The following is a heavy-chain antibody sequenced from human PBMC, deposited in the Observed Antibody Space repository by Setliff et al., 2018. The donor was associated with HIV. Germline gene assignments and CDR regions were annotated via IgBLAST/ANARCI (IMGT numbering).Heavy chain of an antibody. CDR2: VKSKTDGWTT. D-gene: IGHD1-20*01. V-gene: IGHV3-15*01. Sequence: GGSLRLSCAASGFTFSNGWMSWVRQAPGKGLEWVGRVKSKTDGWTTDYAAPVKGRFTISRDDSKNMLYVQMNSLKTEDTAVYYCSTVKWNDDYYYYGMDVWGQGTTVTVSS. J-gene: IGHJ6*02. CDR1: GFTFSNGW. CDR3: STVKWNDDYYYYGMDV.